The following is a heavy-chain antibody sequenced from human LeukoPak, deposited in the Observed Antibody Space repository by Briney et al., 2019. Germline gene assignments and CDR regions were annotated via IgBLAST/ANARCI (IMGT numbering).Heavy chain of an antibody. J-gene: IGHJ5*02. CDR2: IWFDGTEK. D-gene: IGHD3-22*01. CDR1: GLTFRNYA. CDR3: ARVNGPNSGYYYTLDL. Sequence: GGSLRLSCAASGLTFRNYAMHWVRQAPGGRLEWLAVIWFDGTEKYYAAPVMGRFTISRDSSEGTLYLQMNGLRTEDTAVYYCARVNGPNSGYYYTLDLWGQGTPVTVSS. V-gene: IGHV3-33*01.